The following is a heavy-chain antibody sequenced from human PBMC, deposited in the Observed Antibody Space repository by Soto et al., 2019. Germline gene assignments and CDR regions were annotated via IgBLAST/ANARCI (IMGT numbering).Heavy chain of an antibody. CDR1: GYTFTSYA. V-gene: IGHV1-3*01. CDR3: ARDRSYYGSGSYFLP. Sequence: QVQLVQSGAEVKKPGASVKVSCKASGYTFTSYAMHWVRQAPGQRLEWMGWINAGNGNTKYSQKFQGRVTITRDTSASTAYMELSSLRSEDTAVYYCARDRSYYGSGSYFLPWGQGTLVTVSS. D-gene: IGHD3-10*01. J-gene: IGHJ5*02. CDR2: INAGNGNT.